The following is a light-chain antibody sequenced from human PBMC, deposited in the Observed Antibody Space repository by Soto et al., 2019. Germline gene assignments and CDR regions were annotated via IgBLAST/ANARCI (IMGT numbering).Light chain of an antibody. CDR3: QHYDDLPWT. J-gene: IGKJ1*01. Sequence: DIQMTQSPSSLSASVGDRVTITCQASKDIKTYLNWYQQKSGKAPKLLIYAASILETGVPSRFRESVSGTYLPFTIGRWQPEDIAKDYCQHYDDLPWTFGQGTKLAIK. CDR2: AAS. V-gene: IGKV1-33*01. CDR1: KDIKTY.